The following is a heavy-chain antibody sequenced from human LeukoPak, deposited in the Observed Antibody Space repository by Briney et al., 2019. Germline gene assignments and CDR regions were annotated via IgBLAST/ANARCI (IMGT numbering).Heavy chain of an antibody. CDR2: IYYSGST. D-gene: IGHD6-13*01. CDR3: AREPGIAPKDDAFDI. V-gene: IGHV4-39*07. CDR1: GGSISSNSYY. Sequence: PSETLSLTCTVSGGSISSNSYYWGWIRQPPGKALEWIGSIYYSGSTYYKSSLKSRVTISVDTSKNQFSLKLSSVTAADTAVYYCAREPGIAPKDDAFDIWGQGTMVTVSS. J-gene: IGHJ3*02.